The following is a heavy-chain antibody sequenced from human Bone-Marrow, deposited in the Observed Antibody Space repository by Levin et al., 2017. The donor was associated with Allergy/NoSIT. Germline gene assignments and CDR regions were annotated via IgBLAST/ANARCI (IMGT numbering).Heavy chain of an antibody. V-gene: IGHV1-2*02. CDR2: ISPKSGAT. CDR3: VRGYRPMDV. J-gene: IGHJ6*02. D-gene: IGHD3-16*02. CDR1: GYTFIDYY. Sequence: GESLKISCKASGYTFIDYYLHWVRQAPGQTFEWVGWISPKSGATNYAQKFQGRVAMSKDTSINTAFLELSRLTSDDTAVYYCVRGYRPMDVWGQGTTVTVSS.